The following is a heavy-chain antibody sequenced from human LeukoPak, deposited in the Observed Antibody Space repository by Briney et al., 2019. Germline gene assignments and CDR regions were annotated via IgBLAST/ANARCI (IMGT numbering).Heavy chain of an antibody. Sequence: GGSLRLSCAASRFTFSSYGMHWVRHAPRTGLEWVSFIPYDGNNKYYADSVKGRFTISRDNSKNTLYLQMNSLRAEDTAVYYCVKDGDDSGSYLVYWGQGTLVTVSS. CDR1: RFTFSSYG. J-gene: IGHJ4*02. D-gene: IGHD1-26*01. CDR2: IPYDGNNK. V-gene: IGHV3-30*02. CDR3: VKDGDDSGSYLVY.